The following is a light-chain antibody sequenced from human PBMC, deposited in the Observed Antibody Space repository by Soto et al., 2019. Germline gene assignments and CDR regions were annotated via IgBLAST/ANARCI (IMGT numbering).Light chain of an antibody. CDR3: QHYNSYSEA. CDR2: KAS. J-gene: IGKJ1*01. Sequence: DIQVTQSPSTLSGSVGDRVTITCLASQTISSWLAWYQQKPGKAPKLLIYKASTLKSGVPSRFSGSGSGTEFTLTISSLQPDDFATYYCQHYNSYSEAFGQG. V-gene: IGKV1-5*03. CDR1: QTISSW.